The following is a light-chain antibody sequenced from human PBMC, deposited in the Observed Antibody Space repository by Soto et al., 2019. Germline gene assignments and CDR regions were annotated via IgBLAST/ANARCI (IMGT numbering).Light chain of an antibody. CDR2: GAS. Sequence: EIVLTQSPGTLYLSPGERATLSCRASQSVSSSYLAWYQQKPGQAPRLLIYGASSRATGIPDRFSGSGSGTDFTLTISRLEPEDVAVYYCQQYGSSPLTFGGGTKVAIK. CDR3: QQYGSSPLT. V-gene: IGKV3-20*01. J-gene: IGKJ4*01. CDR1: QSVSSSY.